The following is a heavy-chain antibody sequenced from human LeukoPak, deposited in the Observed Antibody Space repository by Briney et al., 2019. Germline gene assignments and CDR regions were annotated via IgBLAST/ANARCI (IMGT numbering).Heavy chain of an antibody. CDR1: GFTFRRDA. CDR2: IPYDGISK. CDR3: AKDWGETHTIDY. D-gene: IGHD3-16*01. Sequence: PGGSLRLSCVASGFTFRRDAMHWVRQAPGKGLEWVSFIPYDGISKYYVDSVKGRFTISRDNSKNTVYLQMNSLRVEDTAVYYCAKDWGETHTIDYWGQGTLVSVSS. J-gene: IGHJ4*02. V-gene: IGHV3-30*02.